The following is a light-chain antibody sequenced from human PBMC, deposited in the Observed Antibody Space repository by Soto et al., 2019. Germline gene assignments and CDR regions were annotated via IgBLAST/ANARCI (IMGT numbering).Light chain of an antibody. CDR3: SSYSSSSTHVV. V-gene: IGLV2-14*03. CDR2: DVT. J-gene: IGLJ2*01. CDR1: SSDVGDFNY. Sequence: QSALTQPASVSGSPGRSDTISCTGSSSDVGDFNYVSWYQHLPGRAPKLIIYDVTNRPSGISYRFSASKSGRTASLTISGLQAEDEADYYCSSYSSSSTHVVFGGGTKLTVL.